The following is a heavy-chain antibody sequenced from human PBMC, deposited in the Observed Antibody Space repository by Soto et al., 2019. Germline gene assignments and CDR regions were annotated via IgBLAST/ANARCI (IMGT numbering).Heavy chain of an antibody. CDR1: GFTFSSYN. CDR2: ISSSSSYI. J-gene: IGHJ4*02. V-gene: IGHV3-21*01. CDR3: ARESDRISDFDY. D-gene: IGHD6-25*01. Sequence: EVQLVESGGGLVKPGGSLRLSCAASGFTFSSYNMNWVRQAPGKGLEWVASISSSSSYIYYADSVKGRFTISRDNAKSSLYLEMNSLRAEDTAVYYCARESDRISDFDYWGQGTLVTVSS.